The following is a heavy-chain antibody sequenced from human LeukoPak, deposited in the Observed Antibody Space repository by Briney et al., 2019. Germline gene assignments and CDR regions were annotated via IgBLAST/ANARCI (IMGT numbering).Heavy chain of an antibody. V-gene: IGHV4-39*01. D-gene: IGHD3-3*01. CDR1: GGSISSGGYY. CDR3: ARHGVTIFGVVSWFDP. J-gene: IGHJ5*02. Sequence: SETLSLTCTVSGGSISSGGYYWSWIRQHPGKGLEWIGYIYYSGSTYYNPSLKSRVTISVDTSKNQFSLKLSSVTAADTAVYYCARHGVTIFGVVSWFDPWGQGTLVTVSS. CDR2: IYYSGST.